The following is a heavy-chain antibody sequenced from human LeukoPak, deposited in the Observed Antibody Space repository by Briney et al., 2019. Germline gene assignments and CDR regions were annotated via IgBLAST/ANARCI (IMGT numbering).Heavy chain of an antibody. CDR3: ARNYDFWSGYHYYLDY. Sequence: SETLSLTCTVSGGSMRSYYWSWIRQPPGKGLEWIGYIYYSGTTKYNPSLKSRVTISVDTSKNQFSLRLSSVTAADTAVYYCARNYDFWSGYHYYLDYWGQGTLVTVSS. J-gene: IGHJ4*02. CDR2: IYYSGTT. CDR1: GGSMRSYY. V-gene: IGHV4-59*01. D-gene: IGHD3-3*01.